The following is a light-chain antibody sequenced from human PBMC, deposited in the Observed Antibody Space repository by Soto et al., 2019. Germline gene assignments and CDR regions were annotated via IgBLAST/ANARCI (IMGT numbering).Light chain of an antibody. J-gene: IGKJ2*03. CDR2: AAY. V-gene: IGKV1-39*01. CDR1: QNIRNY. CDR3: QQSSSIPYS. Sequence: DIQMTQSPSSLSASVGDRVTITCRASQNIRNYLNWYQQTPGKAPKLLIYAAYSLQNGVTPRFSGSGSGTDFTLNISSLQPEDFATYYCQQSSSIPYSFGKGTKLEIK.